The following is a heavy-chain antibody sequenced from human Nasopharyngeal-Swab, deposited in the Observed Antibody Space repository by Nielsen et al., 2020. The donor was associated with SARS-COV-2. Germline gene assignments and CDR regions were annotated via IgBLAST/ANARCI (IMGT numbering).Heavy chain of an antibody. Sequence: GESLKISCAASGFTFSSYHMNWVRQAPGKGLEWVSYISTTSSSIYYADSVKCRFTISRDNAKNSLYLQMNSLRDEDTAVYYCARDGTGYYTYFQHWGQGTLVTVSS. CDR2: ISTTSSSI. CDR3: ARDGTGYYTYFQH. CDR1: GFTFSSYH. J-gene: IGHJ1*01. D-gene: IGHD3/OR15-3a*01. V-gene: IGHV3-48*02.